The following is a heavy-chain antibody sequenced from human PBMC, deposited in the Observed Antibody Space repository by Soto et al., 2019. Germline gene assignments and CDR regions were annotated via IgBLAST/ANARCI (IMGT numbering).Heavy chain of an antibody. Sequence: KISCKASGFTFTSSAVQWVRQARGQRLEWIGWIVVGSGNTNYAQKFQERVTITRDMSTSTAYMELSSLRSEDTAGYYCAAASSGYSAFDIWGQGTMVTVSS. D-gene: IGHD3-22*01. CDR1: GFTFTSSA. J-gene: IGHJ3*02. CDR3: AAASSGYSAFDI. CDR2: IVVGSGNT. V-gene: IGHV1-58*01.